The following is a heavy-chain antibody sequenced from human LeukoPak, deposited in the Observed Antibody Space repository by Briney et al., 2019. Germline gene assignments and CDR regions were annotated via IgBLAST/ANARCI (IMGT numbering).Heavy chain of an antibody. CDR1: GYTFTGYY. D-gene: IGHD3-16*01. CDR3: SGDVEGLPLGETTYGN. CDR2: INPNSGGT. Sequence: ASVKVSCKAFGYTFTGYYMHWVRQAPGQGLEWMGRINPNSGGTNYARKFEGRVTLTRDTSITTAHMELSRLTSDDTAVYYCSGDVEGLPLGETTYGNWDRGTLVIVSS. V-gene: IGHV1-2*06. J-gene: IGHJ4*02.